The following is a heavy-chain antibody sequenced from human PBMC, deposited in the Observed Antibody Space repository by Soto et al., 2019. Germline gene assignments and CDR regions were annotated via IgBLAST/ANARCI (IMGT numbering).Heavy chain of an antibody. V-gene: IGHV3-30-3*01. CDR2: ISYDGSNK. CDR3: ARERSSYYYYYGMDV. Sequence: QVQLVESGGGVVQPGRSLRLSCAASGFTFSSYAMHWVRQAPGKGLEWVAVISYDGSNKYYADSVKGRFTISRDNSKNTLNLKMNSLRAEDTAVYYCARERSSYYYYYGMDVWGQGTTVTVSS. CDR1: GFTFSSYA. J-gene: IGHJ6*02. D-gene: IGHD6-13*01.